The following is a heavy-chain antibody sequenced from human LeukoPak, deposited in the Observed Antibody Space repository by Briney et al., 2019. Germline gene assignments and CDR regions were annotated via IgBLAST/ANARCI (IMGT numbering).Heavy chain of an antibody. J-gene: IGHJ5*02. Sequence: PSETLSLTCTVSGGSISSYYWSWIQQPAGKGLEWIGRIYTSGSTNYNPSLKSRVTMSVDTSKNQFSLKLSSVTAADTAVYYCARVGGMAGTETCFAPWGQEPRVTVPS. CDR3: ARVGGMAGTETCFAP. CDR2: IYTSGST. V-gene: IGHV4-4*07. D-gene: IGHD6-19*01. CDR1: GGSISSYY.